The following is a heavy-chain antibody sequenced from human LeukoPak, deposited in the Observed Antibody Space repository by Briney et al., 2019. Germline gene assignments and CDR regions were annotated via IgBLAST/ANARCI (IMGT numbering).Heavy chain of an antibody. CDR1: GGSFSGYY. Sequence: PSETLSLTCAVYGGSFSGYYWSWIRQPPGKGLEWIGYIYYGGSTYYNPSLKSRVTISVDTSKNQFSLKLSSVTAADTAVYYCASTNDSFDYWGQGTLVTVSS. J-gene: IGHJ4*02. D-gene: IGHD1-1*01. CDR3: ASTNDSFDY. V-gene: IGHV4-34*09. CDR2: IYYGGST.